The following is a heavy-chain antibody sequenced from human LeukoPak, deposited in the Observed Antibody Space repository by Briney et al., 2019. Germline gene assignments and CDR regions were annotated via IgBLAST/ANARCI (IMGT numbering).Heavy chain of an antibody. J-gene: IGHJ6*02. CDR2: INHSGST. CDR3: ARKDIDGMDV. CDR1: GGSISSYY. V-gene: IGHV4-34*01. D-gene: IGHD2-15*01. Sequence: SETLSLTCTVSGGSISSYYWSWIRQPPGKGLEWIGEINHSGSTNYNPSLKSRVTISVDTSKNQFSLKLSSVTAADTAVYYCARKDIDGMDVWGQGTTVTVSS.